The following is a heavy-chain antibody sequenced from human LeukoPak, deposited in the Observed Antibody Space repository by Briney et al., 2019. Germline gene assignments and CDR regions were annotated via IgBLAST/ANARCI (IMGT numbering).Heavy chain of an antibody. D-gene: IGHD2-2*01. J-gene: IGHJ5*02. Sequence: ASVKVSCKASGYTFTGHYMHWVRQAPGQGLEWVGRINPNSGGAHYAQKFQGRVTITRDTSINTSYMELSRLRSDDTDVYYCARDIVEVTAALFWFDLWGQGTLVTVSS. CDR3: ARDIVEVTAALFWFDL. V-gene: IGHV1-2*01. CDR1: GYTFTGHY. CDR2: INPNSGGA.